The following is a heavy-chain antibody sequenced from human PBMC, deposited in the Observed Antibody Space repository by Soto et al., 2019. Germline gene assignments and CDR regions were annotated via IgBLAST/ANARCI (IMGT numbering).Heavy chain of an antibody. D-gene: IGHD2-21*02. Sequence: SETRSLRWTVSGGTIRRNYRSWCRLPLGKGLEWIGYMYNTGSTIYNPSLKSRVTISVDAPKNQFSLKLNSVTAADTAVYYCARDLWGYCGADCYPLDVWGQGTTVTVS. CDR1: GGTIRRNY. J-gene: IGHJ6*02. CDR3: ARDLWGYCGADCYPLDV. V-gene: IGHV4-59*01. CDR2: MYNTGST.